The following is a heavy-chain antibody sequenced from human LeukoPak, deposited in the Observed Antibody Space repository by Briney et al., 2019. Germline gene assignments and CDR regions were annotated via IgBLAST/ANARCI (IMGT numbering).Heavy chain of an antibody. D-gene: IGHD6-19*01. J-gene: IGHJ4*02. CDR2: ISSSSSTI. CDR1: GFTFSSYS. Sequence: GGSLRLSCAASGFTFSSYSMNWVRQAPGKGLEWVSYISSSSSTIYYADSVKGRFTISRDNAKNSLYLQMNSLRAEDTAVYYCASALYSSGWYGFTDWGQGTLVTVSS. V-gene: IGHV3-48*01. CDR3: ASALYSSGWYGFTD.